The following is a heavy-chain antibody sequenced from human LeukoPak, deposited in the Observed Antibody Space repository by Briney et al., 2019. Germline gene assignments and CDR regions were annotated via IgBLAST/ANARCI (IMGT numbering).Heavy chain of an antibody. CDR1: GYAFTSYD. CDR2: MNPNSGNT. D-gene: IGHD6-19*01. CDR3: ARYPQLLTVAGGFDY. J-gene: IGHJ4*02. V-gene: IGHV1-8*01. Sequence: ASVKVSFTASGYAFTSYDINWMRQAQAQGLEWMGWMNPNSGNTGYAQKFQGRVTMTRNTYISKAYMELSSLRSEDTAVYYCARYPQLLTVAGGFDYWGQGTLVTVSS.